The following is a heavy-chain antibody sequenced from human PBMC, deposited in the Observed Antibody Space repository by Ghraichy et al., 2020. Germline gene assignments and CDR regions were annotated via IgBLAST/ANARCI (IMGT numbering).Heavy chain of an antibody. CDR2: TKQDGSEK. J-gene: IGHJ6*02. CDR1: GFTFSSYW. CDR3: ARRQSSGWLWSLSDYYYYGMDV. V-gene: IGHV3-7*01. Sequence: LSLTCAASGFTFSSYWMSWVRQAPGKGLEWVANTKQDGSEKYYVDSVKGRFTISRDNAKNSLYLQMNSLRAEDTAVYYCARRQSSGWLWSLSDYYYYGMDVWGQGTTVTVSS. D-gene: IGHD6-19*01.